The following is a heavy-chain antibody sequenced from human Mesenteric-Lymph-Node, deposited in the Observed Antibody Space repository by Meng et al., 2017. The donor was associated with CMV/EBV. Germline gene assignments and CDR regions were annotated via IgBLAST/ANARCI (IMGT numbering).Heavy chain of an antibody. J-gene: IGHJ4*02. V-gene: IGHV1-69*10. CDR3: ARDLSGSPVTTIDFDY. Sequence: SVKVSCKASGYTFTGYYMHWVRQAPGQGLEWMGAVIPIVNIPTYAQKFQDRVTITADKSTSTAYMELSSLKSDDTAMYYCARDLSGSPVTTIDFDYWGQGTLVTVSS. CDR2: VIPIVNIP. CDR1: GYTFTGYY. D-gene: IGHD4-17*01.